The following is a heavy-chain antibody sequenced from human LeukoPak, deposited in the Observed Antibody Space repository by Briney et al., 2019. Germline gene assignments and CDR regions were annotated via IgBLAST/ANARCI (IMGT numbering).Heavy chain of an antibody. D-gene: IGHD5-12*01. J-gene: IGHJ6*03. Sequence: GGSLRLSCAASGFTFSSYWMSWVRQAPGKGLEWVANIKKDGSEKYYVDSVNGRFTISRDNAKNSLYLQMNSLRAEDTAVYYCAREHSGYDFPGRDYYYMDVWGKGTTVTVSS. CDR3: AREHSGYDFPGRDYYYMDV. CDR2: IKKDGSEK. CDR1: GFTFSSYW. V-gene: IGHV3-7*01.